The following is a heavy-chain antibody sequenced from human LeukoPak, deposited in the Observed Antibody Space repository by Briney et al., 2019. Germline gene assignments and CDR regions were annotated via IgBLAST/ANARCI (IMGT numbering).Heavy chain of an antibody. CDR1: GFTFSHHL. CDR2: INSEESNT. Sequence: GGSLRLSCAASGFTFSHHLMHWVRQAPGKGLVWVSRINSEESNTNSYADSVKGRFIISRDNAKNTLYLQMNSLRAEDTAVYYCARGTYSRGWYYFGVAYYYYGLDVWGQGTTVTVSS. D-gene: IGHD6-19*01. CDR3: ARGTYSRGWYYFGVAYYYYGLDV. J-gene: IGHJ6*02. V-gene: IGHV3-74*01.